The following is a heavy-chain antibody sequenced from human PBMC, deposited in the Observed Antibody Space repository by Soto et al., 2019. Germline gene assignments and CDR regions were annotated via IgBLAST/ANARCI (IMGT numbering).Heavy chain of an antibody. D-gene: IGHD6-13*01. CDR3: ARERYSSSWFYGMDV. Sequence: ASVKVSCKASGYTFTSYYMHWVRQAPGQGLEWMGWINPNSGGTNYAQKFQGWVTMTRDTSISTAYMELSRLRSDDTAVYYCARERYSSSWFYGMDVWGQGTTVTVSS. CDR2: INPNSGGT. CDR1: GYTFTSYY. J-gene: IGHJ6*02. V-gene: IGHV1-2*04.